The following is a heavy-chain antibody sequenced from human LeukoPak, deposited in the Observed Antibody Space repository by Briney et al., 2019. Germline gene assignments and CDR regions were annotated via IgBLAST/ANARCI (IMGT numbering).Heavy chain of an antibody. D-gene: IGHD3-22*01. CDR2: IYYSGST. CDR1: GGSISSSSYY. V-gene: IGHV4-39*01. J-gene: IGHJ4*02. CDR3: ARVISDYYDSSGYYYFDY. Sequence: SETLSLTCTVSGGSISSSSYYWGWIRQPPGKGLEWIGSIYYSGSTYYNPSLKGRVTISVDTSKNQFSLKLSSVTAADTAVYYCARVISDYYDSSGYYYFDYWGQGTLVTVSS.